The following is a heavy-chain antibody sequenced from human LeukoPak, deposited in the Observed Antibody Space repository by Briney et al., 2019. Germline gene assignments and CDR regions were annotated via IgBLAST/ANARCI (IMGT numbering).Heavy chain of an antibody. V-gene: IGHV1-46*01. D-gene: IGHD1-26*01. CDR3: ARAHSGSYPGY. CDR1: GYTFTNFY. J-gene: IGHJ4*02. Sequence: ASVKVSCKASGYTFTNFYMHWVRQAPGQGLEWMGLINPSGGSTSYAQKFQGRVAMTRDTSTSTVYMELSGLRSEDTAVYYCARAHSGSYPGYWGQGTLLTVSS. CDR2: INPSGGST.